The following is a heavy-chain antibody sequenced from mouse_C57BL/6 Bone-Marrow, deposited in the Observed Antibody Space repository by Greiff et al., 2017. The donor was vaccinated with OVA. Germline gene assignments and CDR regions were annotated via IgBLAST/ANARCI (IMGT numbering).Heavy chain of an antibody. CDR3: ARGDYDYFDY. CDR2: IWSGGST. J-gene: IGHJ2*01. V-gene: IGHV2-2*01. CDR1: GFSLTSYG. D-gene: IGHD2-4*01. Sequence: QVQLQQSGPGLVQPSQSLSITCTVSGFSLTSYGVHWVRQSPGTGLEWLGVIWSGGSTDYNAAFISRLSISKDNSKSQVFFKMNSLQADDTAIYYCARGDYDYFDYWGQGTTLTVSS.